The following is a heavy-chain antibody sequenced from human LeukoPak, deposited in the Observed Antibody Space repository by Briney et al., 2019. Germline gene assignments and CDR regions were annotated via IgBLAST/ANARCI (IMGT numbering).Heavy chain of an antibody. V-gene: IGHV3-66*04. D-gene: IGHD3-22*01. CDR2: IYSGGST. J-gene: IGHJ4*02. Sequence: GGSLRLSCAASGFTVSSNYMSWVRQAPGKGLEWVSVIYSGGSTYYADSVKGRFTISRDNSKNTLYLQMNSLKTEDTAVYYCTRPSYDSSGGTFDYWGQGTLVTVSS. CDR3: TRPSYDSSGGTFDY. CDR1: GFTVSSNY.